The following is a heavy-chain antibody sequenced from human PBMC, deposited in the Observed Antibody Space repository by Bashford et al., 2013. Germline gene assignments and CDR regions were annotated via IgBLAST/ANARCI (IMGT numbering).Heavy chain of an antibody. CDR3: ARRYGYCSGGSCYLDY. D-gene: IGHD2-15*01. J-gene: IGHJ4*02. Sequence: WVRQMPGKGLEWMGIIYPGDSDTGYSPSFQGQVTISADKSISTAYLQWSSLKASDTAMYYCARRYGYCSGGSCYLDYWGQGTLVTVSS. CDR2: IYPGDSDT. V-gene: IGHV5-51*01.